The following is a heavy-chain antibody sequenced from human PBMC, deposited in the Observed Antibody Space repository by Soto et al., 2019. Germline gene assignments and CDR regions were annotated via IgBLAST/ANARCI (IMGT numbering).Heavy chain of an antibody. CDR3: ARVSYPYYSRSLGTPASSFDY. D-gene: IGHD6-6*01. V-gene: IGHV1-46*01. J-gene: IGHJ4*02. Sequence: SVKVSCKASGYTFTSYYMHWVRQAPVQGLEWMGIINPSGGSTSYAQKFQGRVTMTRDTSTSTVYMELSSLRSEDTAVYYCARVSYPYYSRSLGTPASSFDYWGQGTLVTVYS. CDR2: INPSGGST. CDR1: GYTFTSYY.